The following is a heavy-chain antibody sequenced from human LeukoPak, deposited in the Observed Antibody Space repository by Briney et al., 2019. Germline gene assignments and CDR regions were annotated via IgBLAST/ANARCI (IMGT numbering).Heavy chain of an antibody. D-gene: IGHD5-18*01. CDR2: IIPIFGTA. J-gene: IGHJ6*02. V-gene: IGHV1-69*13. Sequence: ASVRVSSRAPGGTFNTKAISGGGRAPEQGLEGMGGIIPIFGTAIYAQKFQGRVTITADESTSTAYMELSSLRSEDTAVYYCARGYSYGTYYYYGMDVWGQGTTVTVSS. CDR3: ARGYSYGTYYYYGMDV. CDR1: GGTFNTKA.